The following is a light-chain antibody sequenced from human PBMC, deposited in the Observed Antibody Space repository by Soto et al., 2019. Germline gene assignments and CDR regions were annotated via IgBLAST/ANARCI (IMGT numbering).Light chain of an antibody. CDR2: GAF. CDR1: QSVTSSY. Sequence: EIVLTQSPCTLPLSPGERATLACRASQSVTSSYLAWYQQKPGQAPRLLISGAFSRATGIPDRFSGSGSGTDFTLTISRLEPEDFAVYYCQQYSTSRLTFGGGTTVEIK. J-gene: IGKJ4*01. V-gene: IGKV3-20*01. CDR3: QQYSTSRLT.